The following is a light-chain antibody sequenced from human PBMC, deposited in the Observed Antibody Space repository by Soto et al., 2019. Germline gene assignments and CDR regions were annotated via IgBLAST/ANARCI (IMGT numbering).Light chain of an antibody. J-gene: IGLJ1*01. V-gene: IGLV2-8*01. CDR1: SSDVGGYNY. CDR2: EVN. CDR3: GSYTSTDTPFV. Sequence: QSVLTQPPSASGSPGQSVTISCTGTSSDVGGYNYVSWYQQHPGKAPKLIIYEVNNRPSGVSDRFSGSKSGNKASLTISNLEAEDESDYYCGSYTSTDTPFVFGTGTKVTVL.